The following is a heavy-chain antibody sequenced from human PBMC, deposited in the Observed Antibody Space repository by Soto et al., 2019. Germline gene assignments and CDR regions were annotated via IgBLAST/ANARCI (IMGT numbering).Heavy chain of an antibody. CDR1: GGSISSSNW. CDR2: IYHSGST. D-gene: IGHD3-10*01. V-gene: IGHV4-4*02. J-gene: IGHJ4*02. Sequence: QVQLQESGPGLVKPSGTLSLTCAVSGGSISSSNWWSWVRQPPGKGLEWIGEIYHSGSTNYNPSLKRRVTISVDKSKNQFSLRLSSVTAADTAVYYCARVGSGYGSGSYYTNNFDYWGQGTLVTVSS. CDR3: ARVGSGYGSGSYYTNNFDY.